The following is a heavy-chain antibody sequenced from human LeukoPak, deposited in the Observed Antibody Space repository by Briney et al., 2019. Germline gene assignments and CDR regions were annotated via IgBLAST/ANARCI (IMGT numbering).Heavy chain of an antibody. V-gene: IGHV3-23*01. CDR2: ISSDARRT. CDR3: AKGGLGAVDYFDP. J-gene: IGHJ5*02. D-gene: IGHD6-19*01. CDR1: GFTFNIYA. Sequence: QPGGSLGLSCAASGFTFNIYAMSWVRQAPGKGLEWVSSISSDARRTYYAESVKGRFTISRDNSKNTVYLQMNSLRAGDTAVYSCAKGGLGAVDYFDPWGQGTLVTVSS.